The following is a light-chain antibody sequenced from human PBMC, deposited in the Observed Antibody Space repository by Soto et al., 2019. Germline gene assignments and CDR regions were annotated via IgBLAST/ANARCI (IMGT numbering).Light chain of an antibody. Sequence: QSVLTQPPSASGSPGQRVTISCTGTSSNIGAGFDVHWYQKLPGTAPKLLLFDNTNRPSGVPDRFSVSRSGTSASLAITGLEAGDEAEDFCQSYDSRLSGSVVFGGGTKLTVL. CDR2: DNT. J-gene: IGLJ2*01. CDR3: QSYDSRLSGSVV. CDR1: SSNIGAGFD. V-gene: IGLV1-40*01.